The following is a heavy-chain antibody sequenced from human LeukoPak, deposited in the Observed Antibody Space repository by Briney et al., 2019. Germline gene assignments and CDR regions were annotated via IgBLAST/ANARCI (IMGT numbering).Heavy chain of an antibody. CDR1: GFIFNNYD. D-gene: IGHD2-2*01. CDR3: AKRYANGWNFDY. CDR2: VISDGSNT. J-gene: IGHJ4*02. V-gene: IGHV3-30*18. Sequence: GKSLRLSCAASGFIFNNYDMHWVRQAPGEGLEWVALVISDGSNTNYADSVKGRFTISRDNSKNTVYLQLNSLRAEDTAVYYCAKRYANGWNFDYWGQGTLVTVS.